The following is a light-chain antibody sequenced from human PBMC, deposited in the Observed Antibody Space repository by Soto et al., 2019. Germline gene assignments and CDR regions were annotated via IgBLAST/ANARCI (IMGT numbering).Light chain of an antibody. Sequence: QFALTQPASASGSPGQSITISCTGTSGDIGDYNYVSWYQQYPDKAPKLIIFEVSERPSGISSRFSGSKSGNTASLTISGLRTEDEADYYCSSYRRTNSFVFGTGTKVTVL. CDR1: SGDIGDYNY. CDR3: SSYRRTNSFV. J-gene: IGLJ1*01. V-gene: IGLV2-14*01. CDR2: EVS.